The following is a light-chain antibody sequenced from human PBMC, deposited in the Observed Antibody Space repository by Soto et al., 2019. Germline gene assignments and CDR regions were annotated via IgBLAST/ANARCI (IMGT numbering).Light chain of an antibody. CDR1: SSDVGGYNF. CDR3: CSYAGSSTLV. J-gene: IGLJ3*02. Sequence: QSALTQPASVSGSPGQSITISCTGTSSDVGGYNFVSWYQQHPGKAPKLKIYEVSKRPSGVSNRFSGSKSGNTASLTISGLQAEDEADYYCCSYAGSSTLVFGGGTKLTVL. V-gene: IGLV2-23*02. CDR2: EVS.